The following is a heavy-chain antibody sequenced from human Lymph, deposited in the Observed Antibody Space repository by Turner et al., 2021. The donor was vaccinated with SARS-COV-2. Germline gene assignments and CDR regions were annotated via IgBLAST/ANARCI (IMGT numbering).Heavy chain of an antibody. D-gene: IGHD3-10*01. Sequence: QVQLVESGGGVVQPGRSRRLSCAAPGFTFSGYGMHWVRQAPGKGLEWVAVISYDGNNEHCADSVKGRFTISRDNSKNTLYLQMNRLRPDDTAVYYCAKDLSAGDYYYYYGMDVWGQGTTVTVSS. CDR1: GFTFSGYG. J-gene: IGHJ6*02. V-gene: IGHV3-30*18. CDR2: ISYDGNNE. CDR3: AKDLSAGDYYYYYGMDV.